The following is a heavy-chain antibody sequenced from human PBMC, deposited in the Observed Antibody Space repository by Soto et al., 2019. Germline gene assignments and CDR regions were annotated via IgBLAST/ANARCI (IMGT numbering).Heavy chain of an antibody. Sequence: SETLSLTCAVYGGSFSGYYWSWIRQPPGKGLEWIGEINHSGSTNYNPSLKSRVTISVDTSKNQFSLKLSSVTAADTAVYYCARRIPLYIVVVPAARKAHDAFDIWGQGTMVTVSS. CDR2: INHSGST. J-gene: IGHJ3*02. V-gene: IGHV4-34*01. CDR3: ARRIPLYIVVVPAARKAHDAFDI. CDR1: GGSFSGYY. D-gene: IGHD2-2*01.